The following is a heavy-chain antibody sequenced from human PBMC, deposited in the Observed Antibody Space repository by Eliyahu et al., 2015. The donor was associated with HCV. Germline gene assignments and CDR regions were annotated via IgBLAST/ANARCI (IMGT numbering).Heavy chain of an antibody. Sequence: EVQLVESGGGLVKPGGSLRLSCAASGFTFSSYSMNWVRQAPGKGLEWVSSISSSSSYIYYADSVKGRFTISRDNAKNSLYLQMNSLRAEDTAVYYCARDWGAISGMDVWGQGTTVTVSS. CDR2: ISSSSSYI. J-gene: IGHJ6*02. CDR1: GFTFSSYS. CDR3: ARDWGAISGMDV. D-gene: IGHD1-26*01. V-gene: IGHV3-21*01.